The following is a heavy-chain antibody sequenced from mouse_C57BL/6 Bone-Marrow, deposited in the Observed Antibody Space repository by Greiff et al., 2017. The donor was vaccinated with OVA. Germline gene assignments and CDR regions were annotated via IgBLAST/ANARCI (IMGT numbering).Heavy chain of an antibody. J-gene: IGHJ3*01. V-gene: IGHV1-26*01. CDR2: INPNNGGT. D-gene: IGHD2-4*01. CDR1: GYTFTDYY. CDR3: AREGTYYDYSWFAY. Sequence: EVQLQQSGPELVKPGASVKISCKASGYTFTDYYMNWVKQSHGTSLEWIGDINPNNGGTSYNQKFKGKATLTVDKSSSTAYMELRSLTSEDSAVYYCAREGTYYDYSWFAYWGQGTLVTVSA.